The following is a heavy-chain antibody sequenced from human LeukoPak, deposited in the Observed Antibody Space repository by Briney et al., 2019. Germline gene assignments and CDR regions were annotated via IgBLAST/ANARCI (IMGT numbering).Heavy chain of an antibody. CDR2: IYTSAST. J-gene: IGHJ4*02. CDR3: ARDSSGWSRNYGFDY. CDR1: GGSISSYY. D-gene: IGHD6-19*01. Sequence: SETLSLTCTVSGGSISSYYWSWIRQPAGKGLEWIGRIYTSASTNYNPSLKSRVTMSVDTSKNQFSLKLSSLTAAVTAVYYCARDSSGWSRNYGFDYWGQGTLVTVSS. V-gene: IGHV4-4*07.